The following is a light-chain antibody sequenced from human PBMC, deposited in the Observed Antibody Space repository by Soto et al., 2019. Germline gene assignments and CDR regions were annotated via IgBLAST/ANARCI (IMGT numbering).Light chain of an antibody. V-gene: IGLV2-8*01. J-gene: IGLJ1*01. CDR3: TSYTSSSTLDV. CDR1: SSDIGGYDH. CDR2: EVT. Sequence: QSALTQPPSASGSPGQSVTISCTGTSSDIGGYDHVSWYRQDPGKAPKVMIYEVTKRPSGVPDRFSGSKAGNTASLTVFGLQAEDEANYYCTSYTSSSTLDVFGTGTKLTVL.